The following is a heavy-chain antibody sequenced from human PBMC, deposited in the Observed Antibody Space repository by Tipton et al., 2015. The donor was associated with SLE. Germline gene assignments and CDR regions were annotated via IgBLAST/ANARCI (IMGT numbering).Heavy chain of an antibody. CDR2: MFHGGST. D-gene: IGHD2-2*02. CDR3: ASSQYCSDSSCYSFDY. J-gene: IGHJ4*02. V-gene: IGHV4-38-2*02. Sequence: TLSLTCTVSGYSISSGYSWGWIRQPPGKGLEWIGSMFHGGSTYYNPSLKSRVTISVDTPKNQFSLKLSSVAAADTAVYHCASSQYCSDSSCYSFDYWGQGTLVTVSS. CDR1: GYSISSGYS.